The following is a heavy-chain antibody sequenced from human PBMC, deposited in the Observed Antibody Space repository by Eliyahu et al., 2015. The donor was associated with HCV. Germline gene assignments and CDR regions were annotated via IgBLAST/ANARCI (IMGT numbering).Heavy chain of an antibody. J-gene: IGHJ5*02. Sequence: QVQLQESGPGLVKPSETLSLTCTVPGGXITTYYWSWIRQPPGKGLEWIGYIHYSGSTTYNPPLKSRVTISVDTSKNQFSLNLTSVTAADTAMYYCASGGGGIAVTGTGGWFDPWGQGTLVTVSS. D-gene: IGHD6-19*01. CDR2: IHYSGST. CDR1: GGXITTYY. CDR3: ASGGGGIAVTGTGGWFDP. V-gene: IGHV4-59*01.